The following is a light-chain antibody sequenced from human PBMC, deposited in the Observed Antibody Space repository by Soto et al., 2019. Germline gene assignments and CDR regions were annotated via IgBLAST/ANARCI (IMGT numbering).Light chain of an antibody. CDR2: KAS. V-gene: IGKV1-5*03. J-gene: IGKJ1*01. CDR1: QTISSW. CDR3: QHYNSYSEA. Sequence: QLNQSPSTLSGSVGDRVTITCRASQTISSWLAWYQQKPGKAPKLLIYKASTLKRGVPSRFSGSGSGTEFTLTISSLQPDDFATYYCQHYNSYSEAFGQGTKVDIK.